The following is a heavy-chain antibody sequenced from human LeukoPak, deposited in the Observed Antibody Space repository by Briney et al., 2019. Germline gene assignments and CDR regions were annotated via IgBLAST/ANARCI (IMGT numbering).Heavy chain of an antibody. J-gene: IGHJ6*04. V-gene: IGHV4-31*03. Sequence: SQTLSLTCTVSGGSISSGGYYWSWIRQHPGKGLEWIGYIYYSGSTYYNPSLKSRVTISVDTSKNQFSLKLSSVTAADTAVYYCARGSDYYGSGSYSNYYYYGMDVWGKGTTVTVSS. CDR1: GGSISSGGYY. D-gene: IGHD3-10*01. CDR2: IYYSGST. CDR3: ARGSDYYGSGSYSNYYYYGMDV.